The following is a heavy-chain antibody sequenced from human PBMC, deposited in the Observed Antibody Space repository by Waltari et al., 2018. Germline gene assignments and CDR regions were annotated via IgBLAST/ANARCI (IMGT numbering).Heavy chain of an antibody. CDR3: AKDDGYSYGYARRLGDFDY. J-gene: IGHJ4*02. CDR1: GFTFSSYA. V-gene: IGHV3-23*01. D-gene: IGHD5-18*01. CDR2: ISGGGGST. Sequence: EVQLLESGGGLVQPGGSLGLSCAASGFTFSSYAMSWVRQAPGTGREWGSAISGGGGSTYYADSVKGRFTISRDNSKNTLYLQMNSLRAEDTAVYYCAKDDGYSYGYARRLGDFDYWGQGTLVTVSS.